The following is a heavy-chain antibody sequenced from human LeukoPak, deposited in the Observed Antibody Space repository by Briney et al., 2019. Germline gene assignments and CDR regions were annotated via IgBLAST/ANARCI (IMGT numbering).Heavy chain of an antibody. V-gene: IGHV1-18*01. Sequence: GASVKVSCKASGGTFSSYAISWVRQAPGQGLEWMGWISAYNGNTNYAQKLQGRVTMTTDTSTSTAYMELRSLRSDDTAVYYCARDRAFYEWLAGNDYWGQGTLVTVSS. J-gene: IGHJ4*02. D-gene: IGHD6-19*01. CDR3: ARDRAFYEWLAGNDY. CDR1: GGTFSSYA. CDR2: ISAYNGNT.